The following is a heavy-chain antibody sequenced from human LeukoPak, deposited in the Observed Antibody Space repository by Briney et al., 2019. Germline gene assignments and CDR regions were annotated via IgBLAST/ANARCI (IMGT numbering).Heavy chain of an antibody. J-gene: IGHJ4*02. Sequence: GGSLRLSCAASGFTFSSYAMSWVRQAPGKGLEWVSATNGNGANTYYADSVKGRFTISRDNSKNTLYLQMNSLRAEDTAVYYCAKDSGWPFDYWGQGTLVTVSS. D-gene: IGHD6-19*01. CDR2: TNGNGANT. CDR1: GFTFSSYA. V-gene: IGHV3-23*01. CDR3: AKDSGWPFDY.